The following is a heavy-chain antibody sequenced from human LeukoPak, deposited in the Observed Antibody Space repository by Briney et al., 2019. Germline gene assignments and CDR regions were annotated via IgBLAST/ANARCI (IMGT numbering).Heavy chain of an antibody. D-gene: IGHD1-26*01. CDR1: GGTFSSYA. J-gene: IGHJ4*02. Sequence: ASVKVSCKASGGTFSSYAISWVRQAPGQGLEWMGRIIPILGIANYAQKFQGRVTITADKSTSTAYMELSSLRSEDTAVYYCARDSGGRGDLVYWGQGTLVTVSS. CDR3: ARDSGGRGDLVY. V-gene: IGHV1-69*04. CDR2: IIPILGIA.